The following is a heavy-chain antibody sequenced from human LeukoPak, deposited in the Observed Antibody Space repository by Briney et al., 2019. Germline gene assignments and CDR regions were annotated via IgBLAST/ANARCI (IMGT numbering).Heavy chain of an antibody. CDR2: IDQNGSNR. CDR3: VRDLRVDDF. J-gene: IGHJ4*02. D-gene: IGHD2-15*01. CDR1: GFTFSSYA. Sequence: GGSLRLSCAASGFTFSSYAMSWVRQAPGKGLVWVSRIDQNGSNRNYADSVKGRFTISRDNAKNMVYLQMNSLRAEDTAVYYCVRDLRVDDFWGQGTLVTVSS. V-gene: IGHV3-74*01.